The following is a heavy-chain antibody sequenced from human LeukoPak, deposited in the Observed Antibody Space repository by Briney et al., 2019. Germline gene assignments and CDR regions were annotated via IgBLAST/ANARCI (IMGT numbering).Heavy chain of an antibody. Sequence: GGSLRLSCAASGFTFSSYAMNWVRQAPGKGLEWVSYISSSSSTIYYADSVKGRFTISRDNAKNSLYLQMNSLRAEDTAVYYCASPRGPRDWGQGTMVTVSS. V-gene: IGHV3-48*04. J-gene: IGHJ3*01. CDR2: ISSSSSTI. CDR3: ASPRGPRD. CDR1: GFTFSSYA.